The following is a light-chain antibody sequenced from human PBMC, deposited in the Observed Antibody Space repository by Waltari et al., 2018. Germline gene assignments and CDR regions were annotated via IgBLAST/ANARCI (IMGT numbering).Light chain of an antibody. V-gene: IGLV3-19*01. CDR2: GKN. J-gene: IGLJ2*01. CDR3: HSRDSSGNVL. CDR1: SLRTYY. Sequence: SSELTQDPAVSVALGQTVRITCQGASLRTYYVSWFHQKPGQAPALVIYGKNNRPSGIPDRFSASSSGSTASLTIIGAHAEEEADYYCHSRDSSGNVLIGGGTKLTVV.